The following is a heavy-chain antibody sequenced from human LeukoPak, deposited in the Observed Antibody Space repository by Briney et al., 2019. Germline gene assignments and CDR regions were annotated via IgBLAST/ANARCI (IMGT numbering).Heavy chain of an antibody. V-gene: IGHV4-59*01. D-gene: IGHD3-22*01. Sequence: SETLSLTCTVSGGSISSYYWSWIRQPPGKGLEWIGYIYYSGSTNYNPSLKSRVTISVDTSKNQFSLKLSSVTAADTAVYYCARVPYYYDSSGYYNWFDPWGQGTLVTVSS. J-gene: IGHJ5*02. CDR3: ARVPYYYDSSGYYNWFDP. CDR1: GGSISSYY. CDR2: IYYSGST.